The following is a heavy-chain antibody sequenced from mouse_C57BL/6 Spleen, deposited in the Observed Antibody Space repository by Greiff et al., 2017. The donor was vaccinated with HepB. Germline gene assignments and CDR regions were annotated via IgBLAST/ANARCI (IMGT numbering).Heavy chain of an antibody. Sequence: VMLVESGPGLVQPSQSLSITCTVSGFSLTSYGVHWVRQSPGKGLEWLGVIWSGGSTDYNAAFISRLSISKDNSKSQVFFKMNSLQADDTAIYYCARKDYGSSWAWFAYWGQGTLVTVSA. D-gene: IGHD1-1*01. CDR2: IWSGGST. V-gene: IGHV2-2*01. J-gene: IGHJ3*01. CDR1: GFSLTSYG. CDR3: ARKDYGSSWAWFAY.